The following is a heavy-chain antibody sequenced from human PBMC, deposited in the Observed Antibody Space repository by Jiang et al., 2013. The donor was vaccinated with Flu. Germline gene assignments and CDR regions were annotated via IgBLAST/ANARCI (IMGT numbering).Heavy chain of an antibody. CDR1: GGSISSSSYY. CDR2: IYYSGST. CDR3: ARGPPAAHAFDI. D-gene: IGHD6-25*01. J-gene: IGHJ3*02. V-gene: IGHV4-39*07. Sequence: PGLVKPSETLSLTCTVSGGSISSSSYYWGWIRQPPGKGLEWIGSIYYSGSTYYNPSLKSRVTISVDTSKNQFSLKLSSVTAADTAVYYCARGPPAAHAFDIWGQGTMVTVSS.